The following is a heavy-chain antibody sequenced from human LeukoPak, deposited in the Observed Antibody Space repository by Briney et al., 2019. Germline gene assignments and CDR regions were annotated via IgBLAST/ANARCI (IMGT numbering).Heavy chain of an antibody. V-gene: IGHV3-48*03. Sequence: GGSLSLSCAASGFTFSSYEMNWVRQAPGQGLEWVSYISSSGSTIYYADSVKGRFTISRDNAKSSLYLQMNSLRAEDTAVYYCASNSGSAGPLYFDYWGQGALVTVSS. J-gene: IGHJ4*02. D-gene: IGHD1-26*01. CDR3: ASNSGSAGPLYFDY. CDR2: ISSSGSTI. CDR1: GFTFSSYE.